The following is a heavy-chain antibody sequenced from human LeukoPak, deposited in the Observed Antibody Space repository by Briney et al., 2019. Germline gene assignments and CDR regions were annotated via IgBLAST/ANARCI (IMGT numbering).Heavy chain of an antibody. V-gene: IGHV1-58*02. J-gene: IGHJ3*02. CDR2: INAGSGNT. D-gene: IGHD3-22*01. Sequence: ASVKVSCKASGYTFTTYLMHWVRQAPGQRLEWMGWINAGSGNTNYAQKFQERVTISRDMSTSTAYMELSSLTSEDTAVFYCAADGPADLFDGSEDPPRDAFEIWGQGTMVTVSS. CDR3: AADGPADLFDGSEDPPRDAFEI. CDR1: GYTFTTYL.